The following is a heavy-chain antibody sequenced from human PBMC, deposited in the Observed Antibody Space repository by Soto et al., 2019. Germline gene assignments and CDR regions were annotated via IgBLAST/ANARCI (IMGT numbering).Heavy chain of an antibody. D-gene: IGHD6-19*01. V-gene: IGHV3-33*01. CDR3: ARDRYSSGWYYFDY. CDR1: RFTFSSYG. J-gene: IGHJ4*02. Sequence: QVQLVESGGGVVQPGRSLRLSCAASRFTFSSYGMHWVRQAPGTGQEWVAVIWNDGSNKYYADSVKGRFTISRDNSKNTLYLQMNSLRAEDTAVYYCARDRYSSGWYYFDYWGEGTLVTVSS. CDR2: IWNDGSNK.